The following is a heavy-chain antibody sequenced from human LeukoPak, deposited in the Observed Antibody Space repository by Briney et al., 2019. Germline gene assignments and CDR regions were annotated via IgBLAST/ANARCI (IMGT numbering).Heavy chain of an antibody. J-gene: IGHJ4*02. CDR1: GGSISPYY. V-gene: IGHV4-59*01. D-gene: IGHD4/OR15-4a*01. Sequence: PSETLSLTCTVSGGSISPYYWSWVRQPPGKGLEWIGHISYSGSTNYNPSLKSRVTISVDTSKNQFSLQLSSVTAADTAVYYCASSAVPSVLTRFDYWGQGTLVTVSS. CDR3: ASSAVPSVLTRFDY. CDR2: ISYSGST.